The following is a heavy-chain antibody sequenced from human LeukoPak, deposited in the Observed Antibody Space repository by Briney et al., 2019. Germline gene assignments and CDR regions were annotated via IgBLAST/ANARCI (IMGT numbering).Heavy chain of an antibody. V-gene: IGHV3-7*05. CDR2: IKQGGSDT. Sequence: GGSLRLSCGVSGFPFSNYWMSWVRQSPGKGLEWVANIKQGGSDTYYLDSVRGRFTISRDNAKNSLYLQMNSLRAEDTAVYYCAREAYDAFDIWGQGTMVTVSS. CDR3: AREAYDAFDI. J-gene: IGHJ3*02. CDR1: GFPFSNYW.